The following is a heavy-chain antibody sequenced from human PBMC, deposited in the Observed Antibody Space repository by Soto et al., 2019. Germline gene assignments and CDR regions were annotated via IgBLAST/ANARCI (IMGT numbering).Heavy chain of an antibody. CDR1: GFTLSSYW. CDR3: ARVRGYNYGDDY. J-gene: IGHJ4*02. Sequence: GGSLRLSCAASGFTLSSYWMHWVRQAPGKGLVWVSRINGDGSGTNYADSVKGRFTISRDNAKNTLYLQMNSLRAEDTAVYFCARVRGYNYGDDYWGQGTLVTVSS. V-gene: IGHV3-74*01. D-gene: IGHD1-1*01. CDR2: INGDGSGT.